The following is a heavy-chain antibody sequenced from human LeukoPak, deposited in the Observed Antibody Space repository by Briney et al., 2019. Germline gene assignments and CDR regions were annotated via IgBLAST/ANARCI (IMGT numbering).Heavy chain of an antibody. V-gene: IGHV1-46*01. Sequence: ASVKVSCKAFGYTFTSNYMHWVRQAPGQGPEWMGVISPSGGSTTYAQKFQGRVTMTRDTSTSTAYMELSRLRSDDTAVYYCARDPEVIGHFDYWGQGTLVTVSS. CDR3: ARDPEVIGHFDY. D-gene: IGHD3-22*01. CDR1: GYTFTSNY. CDR2: ISPSGGST. J-gene: IGHJ4*02.